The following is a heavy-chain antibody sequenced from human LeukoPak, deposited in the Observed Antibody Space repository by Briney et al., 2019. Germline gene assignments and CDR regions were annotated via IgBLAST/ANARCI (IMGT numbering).Heavy chain of an antibody. V-gene: IGHV3-30-3*01. D-gene: IGHD6-19*01. CDR3: ARDRALQWLAPEGYGMDV. CDR1: GFTFSSYA. CDR2: ISYDGSNK. Sequence: PGGSLRLSCAASGFTFSSYAMHWVRQAPGKGLEGVAVISYDGSNKYYADSVKGRFTISRDNSKNTLYLQMNSLRAEDTAVYYCARDRALQWLAPEGYGMDVWGQGTTVTVSS. J-gene: IGHJ6*02.